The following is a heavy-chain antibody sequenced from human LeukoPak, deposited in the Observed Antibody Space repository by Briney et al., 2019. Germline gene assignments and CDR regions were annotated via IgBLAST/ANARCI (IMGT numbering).Heavy chain of an antibody. CDR1: GFTFSSYA. CDR2: ISGSGGST. CDR3: SHYDILTGYVFDP. V-gene: IGHV3-23*01. Sequence: TGGSLILSCAASGFTFSSYAMSWVRPAPGKGLEWVSAISGSGGSTYYADSVKGRFTISRDNSKNTLYLQMNSLRAEDTAVYYCSHYDILTGYVFDPWGQGTLVTVSS. J-gene: IGHJ5*02. D-gene: IGHD3-9*01.